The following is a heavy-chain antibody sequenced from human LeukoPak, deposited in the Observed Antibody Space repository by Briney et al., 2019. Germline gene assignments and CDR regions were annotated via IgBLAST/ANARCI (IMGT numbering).Heavy chain of an antibody. CDR3: ARQGGYCSSTNCYAEY. CDR1: GYSFTSYW. J-gene: IGHJ4*02. V-gene: IGHV5-51*01. Sequence: GESPKISCKGSGYSFTSYWIGWVRQMPGKGLEWMGIIYPGDSDTRYSPSFQGQVTISADKSISTAYLQWSSLKASDTAMYYCARQGGYCSSTNCYAEYWGQGTLVTVSS. D-gene: IGHD2-2*01. CDR2: IYPGDSDT.